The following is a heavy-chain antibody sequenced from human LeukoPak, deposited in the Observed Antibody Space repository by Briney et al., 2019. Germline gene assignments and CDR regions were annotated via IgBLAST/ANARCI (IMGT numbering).Heavy chain of an antibody. D-gene: IGHD2-15*01. CDR2: ISGSGGST. V-gene: IGHV3-23*01. J-gene: IGHJ4*02. CDR3: AKDAPALTFDCSGGSCYWANFDY. CDR1: GFTFSTYA. Sequence: QTGGSLRLSCAASGFTFSTYAISWVRQAPGKGLEWVSTISGSGGSTYYADSVKGRFTISRDNSKNTLYLQMNSLRAEDTAVYYCAKDAPALTFDCSGGSCYWANFDYWGQGTLVTVSS.